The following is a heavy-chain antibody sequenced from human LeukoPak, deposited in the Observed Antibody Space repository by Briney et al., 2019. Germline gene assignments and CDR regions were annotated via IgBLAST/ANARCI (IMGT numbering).Heavy chain of an antibody. Sequence: GASVKVSCKASGYTFTGYYIHWVRQAPGQGLEWMGWINPNSGGTNYAQKFQGRVTMTRDTSISTAYMELSRLRSDDTAVYYCAREPVVLVPAAIFNWFDPWGQGTLVTVSP. CDR1: GYTFTGYY. J-gene: IGHJ5*02. CDR3: AREPVVLVPAAIFNWFDP. V-gene: IGHV1-2*02. D-gene: IGHD2-2*01. CDR2: INPNSGGT.